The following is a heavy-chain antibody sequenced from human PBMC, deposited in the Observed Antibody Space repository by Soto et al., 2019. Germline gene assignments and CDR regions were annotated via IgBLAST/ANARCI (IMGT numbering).Heavy chain of an antibody. CDR1: GGSFSGYY. D-gene: IGHD3-10*01. CDR3: ARLRTPRITMVRPYYYYGMDV. V-gene: IGHV4-34*01. Sequence: SETLSLTCAVYGGSFSGYYWSWFRQPPGKGLEWIGEINHSGSTNYNPSLKSRVTISVDTSKNQFSLKLSSVTAADTAVYYCARLRTPRITMVRPYYYYGMDVWGQGXTVTVYS. J-gene: IGHJ6*02. CDR2: INHSGST.